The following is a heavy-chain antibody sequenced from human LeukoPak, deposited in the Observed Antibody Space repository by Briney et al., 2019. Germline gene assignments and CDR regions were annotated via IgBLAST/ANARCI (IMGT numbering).Heavy chain of an antibody. CDR3: AREVENWFDP. Sequence: ASVKVSCKASGGSFNSYAISWVRQAPGQGLEGMGEIIPIFGTTNCAHKYQGRVTIRADESTGTAYMELSSLRSEDTAVYYCAREVENWFDPWGQGILVTVSS. V-gene: IGHV1-69*01. CDR1: GGSFNSYA. J-gene: IGHJ5*02. CDR2: IIPIFGTT.